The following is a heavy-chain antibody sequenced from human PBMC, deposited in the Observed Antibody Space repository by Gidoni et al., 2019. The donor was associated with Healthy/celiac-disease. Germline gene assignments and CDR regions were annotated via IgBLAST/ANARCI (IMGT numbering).Heavy chain of an antibody. Sequence: QVQLVQSGAEVKKPGSSVKVSCTASGGTFSSYAISWVRQAPGQGLEWMGRIIPILGIANYAQKFQGRVTITADKSTSTAYMELSSLRSEDTAVYYCATAPYYDAFDIWGQGTMVTVSA. D-gene: IGHD1-26*01. CDR2: IIPILGIA. V-gene: IGHV1-69*04. J-gene: IGHJ3*02. CDR1: GGTFSSYA. CDR3: ATAPYYDAFDI.